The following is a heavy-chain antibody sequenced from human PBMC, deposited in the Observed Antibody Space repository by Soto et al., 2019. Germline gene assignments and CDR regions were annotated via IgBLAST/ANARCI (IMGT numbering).Heavy chain of an antibody. J-gene: IGHJ5*02. V-gene: IGHV3-21*01. CDR2: ISSSSSYI. CDR1: GFTFSSYS. CDR3: ARGPIESFLRNDAIPNWFDP. D-gene: IGHD3-16*02. Sequence: GGSLRLSCAASGFTFSSYSMNWVRQAPGKGLEWVSSISSSSSYIYYADSVKGRFTISRDNAKNSLYLQMNSLRAEDRAVYYRARGPIESFLRNDAIPNWFDPWGQGTLVTVSS.